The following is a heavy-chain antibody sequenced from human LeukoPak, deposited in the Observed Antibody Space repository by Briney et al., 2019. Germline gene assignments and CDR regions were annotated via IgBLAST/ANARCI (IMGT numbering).Heavy chain of an antibody. J-gene: IGHJ4*02. Sequence: YWSWIRQHPGKGLEWMGIIYPGDSDTRYSPSFQGQVTISADKSISTAYLQWSSLKASDTAMYYCARLGTGDTSMVTPLHYWGQGTLVTVSS. V-gene: IGHV5-51*01. D-gene: IGHD5-18*01. CDR2: IYPGDSDT. CDR1: YW. CDR3: ARLGTGDTSMVTPLHY.